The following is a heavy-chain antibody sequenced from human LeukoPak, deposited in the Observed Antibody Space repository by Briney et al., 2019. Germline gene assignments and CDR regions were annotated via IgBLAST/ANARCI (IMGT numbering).Heavy chain of an antibody. D-gene: IGHD2-8*01. Sequence: PGGSLRLSCAASGFTFSSYSMNWVRQAPGKGLEWVSSISSSSSYIYYADSVKGRFTISRDNAKNSLYLQMNSLRAEDTAVYYCARDETNGVYDNWFDPWGQGTLVTVSS. CDR1: GFTFSSYS. V-gene: IGHV3-21*01. CDR2: ISSSSSYI. J-gene: IGHJ5*02. CDR3: ARDETNGVYDNWFDP.